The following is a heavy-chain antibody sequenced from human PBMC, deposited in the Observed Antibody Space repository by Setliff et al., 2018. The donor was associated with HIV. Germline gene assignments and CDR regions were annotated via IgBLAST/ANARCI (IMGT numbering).Heavy chain of an antibody. Sequence: ASVKVSCKASGYTFTTYDINWVRQASGQGLEWMGWMNPNSGNTGYAQKFQGRVTMTRHTSTSTAYMQLSSLRSEDTAVYYCAGVIPDYGDYYFDYWGQGTLVTVSS. CDR3: AGVIPDYGDYYFDY. CDR1: GYTFTTYD. CDR2: MNPNSGNT. J-gene: IGHJ4*02. V-gene: IGHV1-8*02. D-gene: IGHD4-17*01.